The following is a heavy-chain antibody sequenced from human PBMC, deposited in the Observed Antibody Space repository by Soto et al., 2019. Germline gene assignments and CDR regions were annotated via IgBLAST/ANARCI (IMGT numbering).Heavy chain of an antibody. Sequence: GVSLRLSCAASGLAFSNYAISWVRQAPGKGLEWVSTISASGYSAYYGGAVKGRFTTSRDNSKSTLYLQMNRLRADDTAVYYCENCEKLWQPFDDCGQGPQVPLSP. D-gene: IGHD6-13*01. J-gene: IGHJ4*02. CDR3: ENCEKLWQPFDD. CDR2: ISASGYSA. V-gene: IGHV3-23*01. CDR1: GLAFSNYA.